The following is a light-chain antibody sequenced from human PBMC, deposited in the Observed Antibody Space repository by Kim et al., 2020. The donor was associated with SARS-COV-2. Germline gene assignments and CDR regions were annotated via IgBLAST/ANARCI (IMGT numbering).Light chain of an antibody. CDR3: QSYDSSNWV. V-gene: IGLV6-57*03. J-gene: IGLJ3*02. CDR2: EDN. Sequence: GQTGTSSCTRSSGSIASSYVQRYQQRPCSAPTTVIYEDNQRPSGVPDRFSGSIDSSSNSASLTISGLKTEDEADYYCQSYDSSNWVFGGGTQLTVL. CDR1: SGSIASSY.